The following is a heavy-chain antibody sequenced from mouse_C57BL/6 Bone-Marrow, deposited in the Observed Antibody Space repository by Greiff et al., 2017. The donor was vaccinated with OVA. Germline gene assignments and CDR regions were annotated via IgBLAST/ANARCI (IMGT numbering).Heavy chain of an antibody. V-gene: IGHV1-81*01. CDR1: GYTFTSYG. J-gene: IGHJ4*01. D-gene: IGHD2-4*01. CDR2: IYPRSGNT. CDR3: ARKDGLRRYAMDY. Sequence: VQLQQSGAELARPGASVKLSCKASGYTFTSYGISWVKQRTGQGLEWIGEIYPRSGNTYYNEKFKGKATLTADKSSSTAYMELRSLTSEDSAVYFGARKDGLRRYAMDYWGQGTSVTVSS.